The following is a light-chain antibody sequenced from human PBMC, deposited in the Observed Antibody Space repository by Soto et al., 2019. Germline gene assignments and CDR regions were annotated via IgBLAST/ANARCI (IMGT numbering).Light chain of an antibody. Sequence: EIVMTQSPATLSVSPGGRATHSCRASQSVSKNLAWYQQNPGQAPRLLLYGASTRATGIPARFSGTGSGTEFTLTISSLQSEDFAVYFCQQYNDWPRTFGGGTKVEIK. J-gene: IGKJ4*01. CDR1: QSVSKN. V-gene: IGKV3-15*01. CDR2: GAS. CDR3: QQYNDWPRT.